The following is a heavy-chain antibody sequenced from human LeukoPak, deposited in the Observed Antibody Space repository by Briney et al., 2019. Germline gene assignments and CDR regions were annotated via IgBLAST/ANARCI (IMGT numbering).Heavy chain of an antibody. CDR3: ARTSVAAAISPYYFDY. CDR2: ISYDGSNK. Sequence: PGGSLRLSCAASGFTFSSYGMHWVRQAPGKGLEWVAVISYDGSNKYYADSVKGRFTISRDNSKNTLYLQMNSLRAEDTAVYYCARTSVAAAISPYYFDYWGQGTLVTVSS. D-gene: IGHD2-2*02. CDR1: GFTFSSYG. V-gene: IGHV3-30*03. J-gene: IGHJ4*02.